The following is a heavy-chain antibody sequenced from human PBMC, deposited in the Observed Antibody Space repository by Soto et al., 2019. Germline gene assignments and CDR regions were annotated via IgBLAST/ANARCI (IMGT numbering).Heavy chain of an antibody. CDR3: ARDGHYGRAFDI. V-gene: IGHV3-33*01. CDR1: GFTFSSYG. Sequence: QVQLVESGGGVVQPGRSLRLSCAASGFTFSSYGMHWVRQAPGKGMEWVAVIWHDGSNKYYADSVKGRFTISRGNSKNPLYLQMNSLRAEDTAVYYCARDGHYGRAFDIWGQGTMVTVSS. CDR2: IWHDGSNK. D-gene: IGHD3-16*01. J-gene: IGHJ3*02.